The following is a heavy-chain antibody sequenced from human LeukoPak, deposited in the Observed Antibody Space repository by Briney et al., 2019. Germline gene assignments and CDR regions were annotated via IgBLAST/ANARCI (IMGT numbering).Heavy chain of an antibody. J-gene: IGHJ3*02. V-gene: IGHV5-51*01. Sequence: GESLKISCKGSGYSFTSYWIGWVRQMPGKGLEWMGIIYPGDSDTRYSPSFQGQVTISADKSISTAYLQWSSLKASDTAMYYCARGEDDSSVWVPGTNAFDIWGQGTMVTVSS. CDR3: ARGEDDSSVWVPGTNAFDI. CDR1: GYSFTSYW. CDR2: IYPGDSDT. D-gene: IGHD3-22*01.